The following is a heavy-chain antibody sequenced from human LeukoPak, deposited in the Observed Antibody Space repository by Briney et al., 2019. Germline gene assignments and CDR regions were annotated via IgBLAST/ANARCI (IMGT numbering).Heavy chain of an antibody. V-gene: IGHV3-23*01. Sequence: GGSLRLSCAASGFTFSNYAMSWVRQAPGKGLEWVSAISGSGGGTYYADSVEGRFTISRDNSKNTLYLQMSSLRAEDTAVYYCARISGRYSRGMDVWGQGTTVTVSS. J-gene: IGHJ6*02. CDR3: ARISGRYSRGMDV. CDR1: GFTFSNYA. CDR2: ISGSGGGT. D-gene: IGHD1-26*01.